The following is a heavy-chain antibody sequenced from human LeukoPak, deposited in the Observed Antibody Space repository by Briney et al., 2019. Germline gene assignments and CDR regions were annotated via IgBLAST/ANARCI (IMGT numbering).Heavy chain of an antibody. V-gene: IGHV1-2*02. D-gene: IGHD2-8*01. Sequence: ASVKVSCKASGYTFTGYYMHWVRQAPGQGLEWMGWINPNSGGTNYQGRVTMTRDTSISTAYMELSRLRSDDTAVYYCARDKGYCTNGVCLGSNWFDPWGQGTLVTVS. CDR3: ARDKGYCTNGVCLGSNWFDP. CDR1: GYTFTGYY. CDR2: INPNSGGT. J-gene: IGHJ5*02.